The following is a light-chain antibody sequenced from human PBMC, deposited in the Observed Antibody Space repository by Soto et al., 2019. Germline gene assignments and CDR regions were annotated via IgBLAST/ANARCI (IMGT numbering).Light chain of an antibody. CDR3: QHYNDWPT. V-gene: IGKV3-15*01. J-gene: IGKJ1*01. CDR2: GAS. CDR1: QSVSSN. Sequence: IVMTQAPATLSVSPGEGPTLSCRASQSVSSNLAWYQQKPGQAPRLLIYGASTRATGIPARFSGSGSGTEFTLTISSLQSEDFAVYYCQHYNDWPTFGQGTKVDI.